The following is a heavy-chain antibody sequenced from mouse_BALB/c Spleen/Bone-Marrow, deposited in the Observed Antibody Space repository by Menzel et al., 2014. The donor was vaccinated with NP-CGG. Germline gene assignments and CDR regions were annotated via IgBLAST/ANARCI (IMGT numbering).Heavy chain of an antibody. J-gene: IGHJ3*01. D-gene: IGHD2-2*01. CDR1: GYTFTDYA. CDR2: ISTYYGDA. Sequence: VQLQQSGAELVRPGVSVKISCKGSGYTFTDYAMHWAKQSHAKSLEWIGVISTYYGDASYNQKFKGKATMTVDKSSSTAYMELARLTSEDSAIYYCAIRYGYDGEAVAWFAYWGQGTLVTVSA. CDR3: AIRYGYDGEAVAWFAY. V-gene: IGHV1S137*01.